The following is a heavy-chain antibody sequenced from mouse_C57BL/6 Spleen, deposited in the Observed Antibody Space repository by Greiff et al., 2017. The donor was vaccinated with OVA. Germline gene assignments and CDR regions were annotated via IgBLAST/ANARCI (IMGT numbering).Heavy chain of an antibody. CDR2: IWRGGST. CDR1: GFSLTSYG. Sequence: QVQLKESGPGLVQPSQSLSITCTVSGFSLTSYGVNWVRQSPGKGLEWLGVIWRGGSTDYNAAFIYRLSISKDNSKSQVFFKMNSLQADDTSIYYCARKDDGYYPYAMDYWGQGTSVTVSS. J-gene: IGHJ4*01. D-gene: IGHD2-3*01. CDR3: ARKDDGYYPYAMDY. V-gene: IGHV2-2*01.